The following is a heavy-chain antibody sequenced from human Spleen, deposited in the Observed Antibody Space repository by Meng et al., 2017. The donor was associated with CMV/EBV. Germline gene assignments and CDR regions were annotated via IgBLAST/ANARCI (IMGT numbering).Heavy chain of an antibody. Sequence: GESLKISCKGSGYSFISYWIGWVRQMPGKGLEWMGIISPGDSDTRYSPSLQGQVTISADKSISTAYLQWNSLKASDTAIYYCAKFSGDCSSTSCYDYYYKMDVWGQGTTVTVSS. J-gene: IGHJ6*02. CDR3: AKFSGDCSSTSCYDYYYKMDV. CDR1: GYSFISYW. CDR2: ISPGDSDT. V-gene: IGHV5-51*01. D-gene: IGHD2-2*01.